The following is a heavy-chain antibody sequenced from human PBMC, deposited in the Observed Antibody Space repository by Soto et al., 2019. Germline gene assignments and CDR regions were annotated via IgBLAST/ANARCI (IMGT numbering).Heavy chain of an antibody. CDR3: ARYHYHDSSGYQNYGMDV. CDR1: GGSISSYY. CDR2: IYYSGST. D-gene: IGHD3-22*01. V-gene: IGHV4-59*01. Sequence: PSETLSLTCTVSGGSISSYYWSWIRRPPGKGLEWIGYIYYSGSTNYNPSLKSRVTISVDTSKNQFSLKLSSVTAADTAVYYCARYHYHDSSGYQNYGMDVWGQGTTVTVSS. J-gene: IGHJ6*02.